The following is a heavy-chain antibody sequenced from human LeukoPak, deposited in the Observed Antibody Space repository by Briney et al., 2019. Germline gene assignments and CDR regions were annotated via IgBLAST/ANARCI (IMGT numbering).Heavy chain of an antibody. CDR3: ARRKAVRAYQLPVWFDP. D-gene: IGHD2-2*01. J-gene: IGHJ5*02. CDR2: MNPNSGNT. Sequence: ASVKVSCKASGYTFTSYDINWVRQATGQGLEWMGWMNPNSGNTGYAQKFQGRVTMTRNTSISTAYMELSSLRSEDTAVYYCARRKAVRAYQLPVWFDPWGQGTLVTVSS. V-gene: IGHV1-8*01. CDR1: GYTFTSYD.